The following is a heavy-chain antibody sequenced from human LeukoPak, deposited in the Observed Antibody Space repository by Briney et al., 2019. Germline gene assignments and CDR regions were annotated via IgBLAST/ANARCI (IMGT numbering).Heavy chain of an antibody. CDR3: AKVCGYGSGSYYSVDY. Sequence: PGGSLRLSCAASGFTFSSYAMSWVRQAPGKGLEWVSAISGSGGSTYYADSVKGRFTISRDNSRNTLYLQMNSLRAEDTAVYYCAKVCGYGSGSYYSVDYWGQGTLVTVSS. CDR1: GFTFSSYA. CDR2: ISGSGGST. J-gene: IGHJ4*02. V-gene: IGHV3-23*01. D-gene: IGHD3-10*01.